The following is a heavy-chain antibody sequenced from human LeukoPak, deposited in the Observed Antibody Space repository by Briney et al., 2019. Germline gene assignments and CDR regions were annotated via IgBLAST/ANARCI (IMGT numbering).Heavy chain of an antibody. CDR1: GESFSSYY. D-gene: IGHD5-24*01. J-gene: IGHJ4*02. Sequence: PSETLSLTCAVYGESFSSYYWSWIRQPPGKGLEWIGEIKHSGNTNYNPSLKSPVTISVDTSKNQLSLKLSSVTAADAAVYYCARVDGDGYNIPDYWGQGTLVTVSS. CDR3: ARVDGDGYNIPDY. V-gene: IGHV4-34*01. CDR2: IKHSGNT.